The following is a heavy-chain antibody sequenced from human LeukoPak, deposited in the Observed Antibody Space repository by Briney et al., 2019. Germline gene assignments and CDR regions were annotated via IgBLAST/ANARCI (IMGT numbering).Heavy chain of an antibody. CDR2: MWYDGSNK. V-gene: IGHV3-33*01. CDR3: ARDLTIAAAGFFDY. CDR1: GFTFSSYG. Sequence: GGSLRLSCAASGFTFSSYGMHWVRQAPGQGLEWVAVMWYDGSNKYYADSVKGRSTISRDNSKNTLYLQMNSLRAEDTAVYYCARDLTIAAAGFFDYWGQGTLVTVSS. J-gene: IGHJ4*02. D-gene: IGHD6-13*01.